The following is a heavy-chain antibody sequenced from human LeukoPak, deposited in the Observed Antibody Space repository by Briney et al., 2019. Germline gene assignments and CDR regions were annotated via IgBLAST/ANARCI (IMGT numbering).Heavy chain of an antibody. CDR3: ARYGSGSYYDYYYYMDV. CDR2: ISAYNGNT. D-gene: IGHD3-10*01. J-gene: IGHJ6*03. V-gene: IGHV1-18*01. Sequence: ASVKVSRKASGYTFTNYGISWVRQAPGQGLEWMGWISAYNGNTNYAQKLQGRVTMTTDTSTSTAYMELRSLRSDDTAVYYCARYGSGSYYDYYYYMDVWGTGTAVTVSS. CDR1: GYTFTNYG.